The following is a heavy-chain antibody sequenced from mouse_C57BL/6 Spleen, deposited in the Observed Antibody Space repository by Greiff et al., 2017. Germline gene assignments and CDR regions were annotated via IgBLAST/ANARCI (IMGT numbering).Heavy chain of an antibody. V-gene: IGHV4-1*01. J-gene: IGHJ1*03. CDR2: INPDSSTI. D-gene: IGHD1-1*01. Sequence: AASGIDFSRYWMSWVRRAPGKGLEWIGEINPDSSTINYAPSLKDKFIISRDNAKNTLYLQMSKVRSEDTALYYCARSITTVVARYCDVWGTGTTVTVSS. CDR3: ARSITTVVARYCDV. CDR1: GIDFSRYW.